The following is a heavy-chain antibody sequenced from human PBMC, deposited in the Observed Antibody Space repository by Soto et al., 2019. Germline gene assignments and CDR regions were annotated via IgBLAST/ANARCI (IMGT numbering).Heavy chain of an antibody. J-gene: IGHJ6*02. CDR2: ILVGGST. D-gene: IGHD3-3*01. CDR3: ARDYDFWSGYYGGGAVGMDV. V-gene: IGHV3-23*01. CDR1: GFICSSYD. Sequence: GGSLRLSCGVSGFICSSYDMSWVRQAPGKGLEWVSTILVGGSTHYEDSVKGRFTISRDKSTSTAYMELSSLRSEDTAVYYCARDYDFWSGYYGGGAVGMDVWGQGTTVTVSS.